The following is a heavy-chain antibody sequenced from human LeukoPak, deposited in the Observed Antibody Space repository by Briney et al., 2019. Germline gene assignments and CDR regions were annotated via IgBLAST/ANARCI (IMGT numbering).Heavy chain of an antibody. CDR1: GYTFTGYY. D-gene: IGHD3-9*01. J-gene: IGHJ4*02. Sequence: ASVTVSCTASGYTFTGYYIHWVRRAPGQGLQWMGWINPNNVDTNFAQKFQGRVTMTRDTSITTAYMELSRLRSDDTAVYSCARGAYDILTTYFDVMDYWGQGTLVTVSS. CDR2: INPNNVDT. CDR3: ARGAYDILTTYFDVMDY. V-gene: IGHV1-2*02.